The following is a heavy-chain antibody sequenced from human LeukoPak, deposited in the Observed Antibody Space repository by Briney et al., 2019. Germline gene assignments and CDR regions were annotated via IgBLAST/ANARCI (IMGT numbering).Heavy chain of an antibody. J-gene: IGHJ4*02. Sequence: GGSLRLSCAASGFTFSSYWMHWVRQAPGNGLVWVSRINSDGSSTRYADSVKGRFTISRDNAKNTLYLQMNSLRAEDTAVYYCARPEALAEWSQFDYWGQGTLVTVSS. CDR3: ARPEALAEWSQFDY. CDR1: GFTFSSYW. D-gene: IGHD2-8*01. V-gene: IGHV3-74*01. CDR2: INSDGSST.